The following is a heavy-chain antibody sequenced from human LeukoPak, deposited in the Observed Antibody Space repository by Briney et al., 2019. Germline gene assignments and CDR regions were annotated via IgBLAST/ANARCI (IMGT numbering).Heavy chain of an antibody. Sequence: PGGSLRLSCAASGFTFSNYAMSWVRQAPGKGLEWVSGITDSGGSTSYAGSVTVRFNIPRDNPDNTLYPQINTLRAEYTAVYFCAKSLAARWVIDYWGRGTLVTVSS. CDR2: ITDSGGST. V-gene: IGHV3-23*01. CDR3: AKSLAARWVIDY. J-gene: IGHJ4*02. D-gene: IGHD6-25*01. CDR1: GFTFSNYA.